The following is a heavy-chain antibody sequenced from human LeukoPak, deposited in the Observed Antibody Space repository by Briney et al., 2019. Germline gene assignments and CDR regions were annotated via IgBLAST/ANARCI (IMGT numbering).Heavy chain of an antibody. CDR2: ISYDGSNK. CDR3: AGDGWHGLFTY. V-gene: IGHV3-30*04. J-gene: IGHJ4*02. D-gene: IGHD5-24*01. Sequence: GGSLRLSCAASGSTFSSYAMHWVRQAPGKGLEWVAVISYDGSNKYYADSVKGRFTISRDNSKNTVSLQMNSLRAADTAVYYCAGDGWHGLFTYWGQGTLVTVSS. CDR1: GSTFSSYA.